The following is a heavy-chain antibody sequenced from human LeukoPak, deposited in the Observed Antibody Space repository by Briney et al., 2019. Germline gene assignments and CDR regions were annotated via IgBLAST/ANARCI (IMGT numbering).Heavy chain of an antibody. CDR1: GFTFRSHA. V-gene: IGHV3-23*01. CDR3: AKDFRIGYSAHFDY. J-gene: IGHJ4*02. Sequence: PGGSLRLSCVSSGFTFRSHAMSWVRQAPAKGLEFVSGIYENGGTTYYADSVKGRFSISRDNSKNTLYLQMDSLRGEDTAVYYWAKDFRIGYSAHFDYWGQGALVTVSS. CDR2: IYENGGTT. D-gene: IGHD2-21*01.